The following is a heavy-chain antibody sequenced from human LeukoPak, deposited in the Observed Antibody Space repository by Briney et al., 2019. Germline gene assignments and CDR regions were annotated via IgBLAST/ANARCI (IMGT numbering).Heavy chain of an antibody. Sequence: GGSLRLSCAASGFTLSSYWMSWVRQAPGKGLEWVANINQDGSEKYYVDSVKGRFTISRDNAKNSLYLQMNSLRAEDTAVYYCARAPEGSGSSYYFDYWGQGTLVTVSS. CDR2: INQDGSEK. V-gene: IGHV3-7*01. D-gene: IGHD3-10*01. CDR1: GFTLSSYW. J-gene: IGHJ4*02. CDR3: ARAPEGSGSSYYFDY.